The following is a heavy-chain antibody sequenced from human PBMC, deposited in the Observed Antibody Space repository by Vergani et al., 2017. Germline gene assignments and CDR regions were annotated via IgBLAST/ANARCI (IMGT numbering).Heavy chain of an antibody. CDR3: ARGVAGTAFYYYYGMDV. D-gene: IGHD6-19*01. CDR1: GGSISSYY. Sequence: QVQPQESGPGLVKPSETLSLTCTVSGGSISSYYWSWIRQPPGKGLEWIGYIYYSGSTNYNPSLKSRVTISVDTSKNQFSLKLSSVTAADTAVYYCARGVAGTAFYYYYGMDVWGQGTTVTVSS. V-gene: IGHV4-59*01. J-gene: IGHJ6*02. CDR2: IYYSGST.